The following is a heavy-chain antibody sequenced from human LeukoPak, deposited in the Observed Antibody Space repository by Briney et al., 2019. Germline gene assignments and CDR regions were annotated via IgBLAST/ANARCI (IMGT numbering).Heavy chain of an antibody. CDR3: ARDHLLWFGEKGY. J-gene: IGHJ4*02. D-gene: IGHD3-10*01. V-gene: IGHV3-21*01. CDR1: GFTFSSYS. Sequence: GGSLRLSCAASGFTFSSYSMNWVRQAPGKGLEWVSSISSSSSYIYYADSVKGRFTISRDNAKSSLYLQMNSLRAEDTAVYYCARDHLLWFGEKGYWGQGTLVTVSS. CDR2: ISSSSSYI.